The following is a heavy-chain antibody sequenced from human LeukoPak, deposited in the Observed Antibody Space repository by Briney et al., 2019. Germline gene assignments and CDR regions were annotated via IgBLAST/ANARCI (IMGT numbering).Heavy chain of an antibody. CDR3: ARGTDYYDPTGYYPDY. D-gene: IGHD3-22*01. CDR1: GYTFTGYY. J-gene: IGHJ4*02. V-gene: IGHV1-2*02. Sequence: GASVKVSCKASGYTFTGYYMHWVRQAPGQGLEWMGWINPNSGGTNYAQNFQGRVTMTRDTSISTAYMELSRLRSDDTAVYYCARGTDYYDPTGYYPDYWGQGTLVTVSS. CDR2: INPNSGGT.